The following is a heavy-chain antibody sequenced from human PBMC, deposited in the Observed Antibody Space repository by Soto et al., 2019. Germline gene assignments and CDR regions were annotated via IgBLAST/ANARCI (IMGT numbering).Heavy chain of an antibody. CDR2: ISSSSSTI. Sequence: GGSLRLSCVGSGFTFSSHSFYWVRQAPGKGLEWISYISSSSSTIYYVDSVKGRFTISRDNVNKSVYLHMNSLRDEDTATYYCASHLGSYDVDYWGQGTLVTVS. J-gene: IGHJ4*02. CDR3: ASHLGSYDVDY. D-gene: IGHD3-10*01. CDR1: GFTFSSHS. V-gene: IGHV3-48*02.